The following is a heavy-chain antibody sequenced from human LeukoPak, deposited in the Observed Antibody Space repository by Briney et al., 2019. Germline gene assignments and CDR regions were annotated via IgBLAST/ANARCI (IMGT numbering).Heavy chain of an antibody. J-gene: IGHJ4*02. CDR1: RPTLSNYW. Sequence: GGSMRLSCAASRPTLSNYWMDWVRQAPGEGLEWVATIKKGGSEIYYLDSVKGRFTISSDNAKNSLYLQINILRAEDTAGYYCVNLWEEGVWGLGTLVTVSS. CDR2: IKKGGSEI. V-gene: IGHV3-7*03. D-gene: IGHD1-26*01. CDR3: VNLWEEGV.